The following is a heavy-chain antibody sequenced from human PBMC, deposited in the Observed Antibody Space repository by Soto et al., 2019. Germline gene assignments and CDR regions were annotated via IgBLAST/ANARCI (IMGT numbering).Heavy chain of an antibody. D-gene: IGHD6-6*01. Sequence: QVQLVQSGAEVKKPGASVKVSCKASGYTFTGYYMHSVRQAPGQGLEWMGWINPNSGGTNYAQKFQGWDTMTTDTSISTAYMELSRLRSDDTAEYYCAREVGSYISSSSHSYYYYMDVWGKGTTVTVSS. CDR3: AREVGSYISSSSHSYYYYMDV. CDR2: INPNSGGT. V-gene: IGHV1-2*04. J-gene: IGHJ6*03. CDR1: GYTFTGYY.